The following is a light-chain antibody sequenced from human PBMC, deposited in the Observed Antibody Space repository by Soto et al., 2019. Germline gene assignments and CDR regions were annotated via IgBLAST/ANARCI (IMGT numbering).Light chain of an antibody. CDR3: QQYGSASIT. J-gene: IGKJ5*01. CDR1: QSVSSSY. V-gene: IGKV3-20*01. CDR2: GAS. Sequence: ETLMTQSPATLSVSPGERATLSCRASQSVSSSYLAWYQQKPGQAPRLLIYGASSRATGIPDRFSGSGSGTDFTLTISRLEPEDFALYHCQQYGSASITFGQGTRLEIK.